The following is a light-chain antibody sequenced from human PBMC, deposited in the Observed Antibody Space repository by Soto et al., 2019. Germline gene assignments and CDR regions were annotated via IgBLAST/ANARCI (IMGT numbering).Light chain of an antibody. CDR2: GTS. V-gene: IGKV3-20*01. CDR3: QQYGNSPRFT. J-gene: IGKJ3*01. CDR1: QSVRSSY. Sequence: EIVLTQAPGTLSLSPGERATLACRASQSVRSSYLAWYQQKPGQAPRLLLYGTSTRATGIPDRFSGSGSGTDFTLTISRLEPEDFAGYYCQQYGNSPRFTFGPGTKVDIK.